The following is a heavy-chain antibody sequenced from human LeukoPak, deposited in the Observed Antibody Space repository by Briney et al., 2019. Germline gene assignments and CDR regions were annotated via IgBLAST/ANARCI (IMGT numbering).Heavy chain of an antibody. CDR1: GGSFSGYY. CDR3: ARVCMSGGSCYYYYGMDV. CDR2: INHSGST. J-gene: IGHJ6*02. Sequence: SETLSLTCAVYGGSFSGYYWSWIRQPPGKGLEWIGEINHSGSTNYNPSLRSRVTISVDTSKNQFSPKLSSVTAADTAVYYCARVCMSGGSCYYYYGMDVWGQGTTVTVSS. V-gene: IGHV4-34*01. D-gene: IGHD2-15*01.